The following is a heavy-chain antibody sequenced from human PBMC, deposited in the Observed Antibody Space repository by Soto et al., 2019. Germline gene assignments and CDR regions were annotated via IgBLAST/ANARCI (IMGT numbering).Heavy chain of an antibody. J-gene: IGHJ3*02. D-gene: IGHD3-10*01. Sequence: ASVKVSCKASGYTFTSYDINWVRQATGQVFGWMVWMIPNIGNTVYAHKFQGRVHMTRITSISTVYMELSSLSSEDTFVYYCARGGGGLWFGESLIWGQGTMVTVSS. V-gene: IGHV1-8*01. CDR1: GYTFTSYD. CDR3: ARGGGGLWFGESLI. CDR2: MIPNIGNT.